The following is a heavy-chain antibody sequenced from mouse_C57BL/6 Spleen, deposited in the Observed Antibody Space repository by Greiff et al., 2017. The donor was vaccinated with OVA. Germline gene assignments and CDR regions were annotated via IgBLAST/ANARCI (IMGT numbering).Heavy chain of an antibody. CDR1: GYTFTDYE. D-gene: IGHD2-4*01. CDR2: IDPETGGT. V-gene: IGHV1-15*01. J-gene: IGHJ2*01. Sequence: VQLQQSGAELVRPGASVTLSCKASGYTFTDYEMHWVKQTPVHGLEWIGAIDPETGGTAYNQKFKGKAILTADKSSSTAYMELRSLTSEDSAVYYCTGDYRLFDDRGQGTTLTVAS. CDR3: TGDYRLFDD.